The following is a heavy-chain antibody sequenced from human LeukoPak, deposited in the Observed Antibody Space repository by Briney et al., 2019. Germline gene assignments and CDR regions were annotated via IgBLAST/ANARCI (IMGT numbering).Heavy chain of an antibody. Sequence: GGSLRLSCAASGFTFSNAWMSWVRQAPGKGLEWVGRIKSKTDGGTTDYAAPVKGRFTISRDDSKNTLYLQMNSLKTEDTAVYYCTTDRVMTTVTARTNWFDPWGQGTLVTVSS. D-gene: IGHD4-17*01. CDR3: TTDRVMTTVTARTNWFDP. CDR1: GFTFSNAW. CDR2: IKSKTDGGTT. V-gene: IGHV3-15*01. J-gene: IGHJ5*02.